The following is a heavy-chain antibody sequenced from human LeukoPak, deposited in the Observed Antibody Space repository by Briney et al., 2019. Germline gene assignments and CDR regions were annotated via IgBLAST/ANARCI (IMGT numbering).Heavy chain of an antibody. CDR1: GFTVSNNY. CDR3: AGRRVLDASFDH. J-gene: IGHJ4*02. V-gene: IGHV3-66*02. D-gene: IGHD3-16*01. CDR2: IYSGDNT. Sequence: GGSLRLSCAASGFTVSNNYMSWVRQAPGKGLEWVSVIYSGDNTYYVESVKGRFTISRDNSKNTLFLQMSRLRAEDTAVYYCAGRRVLDASFDHSGQGTLVTVSS.